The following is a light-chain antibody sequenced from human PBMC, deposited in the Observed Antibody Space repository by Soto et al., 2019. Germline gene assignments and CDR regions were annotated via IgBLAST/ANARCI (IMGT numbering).Light chain of an antibody. J-gene: IGKJ5*01. CDR1: QSINNY. V-gene: IGKV1-39*01. CDR2: SAS. Sequence: DIRMTQSPASLSVSVGDRVTITCRASQSINNYLNWYLQRPGQAPKLLIRSASTLQRGVPSRFSGSGSRTEFTLTIADLQPDDFGTYYCQQSLTMPITFGHGTRLDIK. CDR3: QQSLTMPIT.